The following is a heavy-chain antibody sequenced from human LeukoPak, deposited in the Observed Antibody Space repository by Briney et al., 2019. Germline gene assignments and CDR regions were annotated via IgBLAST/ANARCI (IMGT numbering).Heavy chain of an antibody. CDR3: ARKREGPTTGIDY. CDR2: IYSSGSS. CDR1: GGSISSTNSY. V-gene: IGHV4-39*07. D-gene: IGHD1-26*01. J-gene: IGHJ4*02. Sequence: SETLSLTCTVSGGSISSTNSYWGWIRQSPRTGLEWIGNIYSSGSSYYNPSLKSRVTISIDTSENQFSLKLTSVTAADTAVYYCARKREGPTTGIDYWGQGTLVTVSS.